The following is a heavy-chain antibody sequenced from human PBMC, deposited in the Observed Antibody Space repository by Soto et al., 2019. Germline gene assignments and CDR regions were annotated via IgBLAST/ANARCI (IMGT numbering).Heavy chain of an antibody. V-gene: IGHV1-18*01. CDR1: GYSFTSYV. CDR3: ARGRGVSSWYETPHYFDS. CDR2: ISVHNGYT. Sequence: QVQLVQSGAEVKKPGASVKVSCRASGYSFTSYVITWVRQNPGQGLEWMAWISVHNGYTNYPQKLQDRITMTTDTSTSTAYMELTSLRSDDTAVYYCARGRGVSSWYETPHYFDSWGQGTLVTVSS. J-gene: IGHJ4*02. D-gene: IGHD6-13*01.